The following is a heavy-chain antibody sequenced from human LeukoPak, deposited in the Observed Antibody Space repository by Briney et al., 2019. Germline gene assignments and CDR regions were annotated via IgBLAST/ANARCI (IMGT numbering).Heavy chain of an antibody. V-gene: IGHV1-46*01. CDR1: GYSFSDHH. Sequence: GASVKVSCKASGYSFSDHHIHWVRQAPGQGLEWMGIINPSGGSTSYAQKFQGRVTMTRDMSTSTVYMELSSLRSEDTAVYYCARVTTMVRGGPRSAFDIWGQGTMVTVSS. D-gene: IGHD3-10*01. CDR3: ARVTTMVRGGPRSAFDI. CDR2: INPSGGST. J-gene: IGHJ3*02.